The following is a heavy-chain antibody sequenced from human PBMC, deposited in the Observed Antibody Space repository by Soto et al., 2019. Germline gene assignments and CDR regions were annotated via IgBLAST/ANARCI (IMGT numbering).Heavy chain of an antibody. Sequence: GGSLGLCCAASGVTLSSYAMSWVRQAPGKGLEWVSAISGSGGSTYYADSVKGRFTISRDNSKNTLYLQMNSLRAEDTAVYYCAKVLAIQLWSFDYWGQGTLVTVPS. D-gene: IGHD5-18*01. CDR1: GVTLSSYA. V-gene: IGHV3-23*01. CDR2: ISGSGGST. CDR3: AKVLAIQLWSFDY. J-gene: IGHJ4*02.